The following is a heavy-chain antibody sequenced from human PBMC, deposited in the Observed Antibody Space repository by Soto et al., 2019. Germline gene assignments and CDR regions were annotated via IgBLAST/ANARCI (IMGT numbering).Heavy chain of an antibody. CDR1: GYTFTGYY. J-gene: IGHJ6*02. Sequence: ASVKVSCKASGYTFTGYYMHWVRQAPGQGLEWMGWINPNSGGTNYAQKFQGRVTMTRDTSISTAYMELSRLRSDDTAVYYCAREVATIFGYYYGMDVWGQGTTVTAP. D-gene: IGHD5-12*01. CDR3: AREVATIFGYYYGMDV. V-gene: IGHV1-2*02. CDR2: INPNSGGT.